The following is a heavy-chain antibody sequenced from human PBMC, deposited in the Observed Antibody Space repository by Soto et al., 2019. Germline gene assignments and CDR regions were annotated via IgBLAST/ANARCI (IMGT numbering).Heavy chain of an antibody. D-gene: IGHD3-10*01. Sequence: EVQLLESGGGLVQPGGSLRLSCAASGFTFSSYAMSWVRQAPGKGLEWVSAISASGGSTYYADSVKGRFTISRDNSKNTVYLQMNSLRVEDTAVYYCAKPVGFGELIDYYYGMDVWGQGTTVTVSS. CDR1: GFTFSSYA. J-gene: IGHJ6*02. V-gene: IGHV3-23*01. CDR2: ISASGGST. CDR3: AKPVGFGELIDYYYGMDV.